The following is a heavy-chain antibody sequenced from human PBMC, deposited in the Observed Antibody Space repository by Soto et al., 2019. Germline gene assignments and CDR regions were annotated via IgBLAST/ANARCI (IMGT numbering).Heavy chain of an antibody. V-gene: IGHV3-21*01. CDR1: GFTFSSYS. CDR2: ISSSSSYI. Sequence: GGSRRLSCAASGFTFSSYSMNWVRQAPGKGLEWVSSISSSSSYIYYADSVKGRFTISRDNAKNSLYLQMNSLRAEDTAVYYCARDQVAVTPYYFDYWGQGTLVTVSS. D-gene: IGHD4-17*01. CDR3: ARDQVAVTPYYFDY. J-gene: IGHJ4*02.